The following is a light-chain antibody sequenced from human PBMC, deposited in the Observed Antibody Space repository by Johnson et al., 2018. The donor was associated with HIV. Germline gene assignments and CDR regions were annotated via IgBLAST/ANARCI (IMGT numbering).Light chain of an antibody. CDR1: SSNIGNNY. J-gene: IGLJ1*01. CDR3: GTWDSRLSAAYV. CDR2: DNN. V-gene: IGLV1-51*01. Sequence: QSVLTQSPSVSAAPGQKVTISCSGSSSNIGNNYVSWYQQLPGTAPKLLIYDNNKRPSGIPDRFSGSKSGTSATLGITGLQTGDEAEYSCGTWDSRLSAAYVFGTGTKVTVL.